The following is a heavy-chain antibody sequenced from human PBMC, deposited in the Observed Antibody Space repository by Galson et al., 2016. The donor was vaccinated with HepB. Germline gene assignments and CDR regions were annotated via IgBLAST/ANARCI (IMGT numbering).Heavy chain of an antibody. CDR1: GYSFTSFW. CDR3: ERGGNPADY. J-gene: IGHJ4*02. CDR2: IDPDDSYI. V-gene: IGHV5-10-1*01. D-gene: IGHD6-25*01. Sequence: QSGAEVTKPGESLRISCRGSGYSFTSFWISWVRQMPGKGLEWMGRIDPDDSYINYSPSSQGHVSISAEKSINTAYLQWSSLKASDTAIYYCERGGNPADYWGQGTLVTVSS.